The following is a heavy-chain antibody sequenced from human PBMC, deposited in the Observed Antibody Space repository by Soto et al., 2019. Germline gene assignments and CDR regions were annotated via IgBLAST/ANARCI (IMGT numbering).Heavy chain of an antibody. V-gene: IGHV3-53*01. CDR1: GFAVGGFY. J-gene: IGHJ4*02. Sequence: GGSLRLSCAASGFAVGGFYMNWVRQAPGKGLEWVSVMFTTGTTYYADSVKGRFTISRDDSKNTLYLQMNSLRAEDTAVYYCARERYSYGFDYWGQGTVVTVAS. CDR2: MFTTGTT. D-gene: IGHD5-18*01. CDR3: ARERYSYGFDY.